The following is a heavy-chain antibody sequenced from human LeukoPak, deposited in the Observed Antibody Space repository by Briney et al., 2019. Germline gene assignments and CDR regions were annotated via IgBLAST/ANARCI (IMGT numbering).Heavy chain of an antibody. CDR1: GGSFSGYY. Sequence: PSETLSLTCAVYGGSFSGYYWSWIRQPPGKGLEWIGEINHSGSTNYNPSLKSRVTISVDTSKNQFSLKLSSVTAADTAVYYCARSLIGVNDAFDIWGQGTMVTVSS. CDR2: INHSGST. D-gene: IGHD2/OR15-2a*01. J-gene: IGHJ3*02. CDR3: ARSLIGVNDAFDI. V-gene: IGHV4-34*01.